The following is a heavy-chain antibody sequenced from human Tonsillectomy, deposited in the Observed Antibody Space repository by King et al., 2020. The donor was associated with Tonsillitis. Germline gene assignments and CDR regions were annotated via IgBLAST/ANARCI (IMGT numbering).Heavy chain of an antibody. J-gene: IGHJ4*02. CDR3: ARDPDCSSTSCPFDY. Sequence: QLQESGPGLVKPSGTLSLTCTVSGGSISSSSYYWDWIRQPPGKGLEWIGSIYYSGSTYYNPSLKSRVTISVDTSKNQFSLKLSSVTAADTAVYYCARDPDCSSTSCPFDYWGQGTLVTVSS. V-gene: IGHV4-39*07. CDR1: GGSISSSSYY. CDR2: IYYSGST. D-gene: IGHD2-2*01.